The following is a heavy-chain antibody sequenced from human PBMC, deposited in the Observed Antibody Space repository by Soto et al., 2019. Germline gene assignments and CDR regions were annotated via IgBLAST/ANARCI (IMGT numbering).Heavy chain of an antibody. Sequence: WSLRLSCAYSVFTFIIYWMSWVRHSPGKGLEWVANVKYDGSQTYYVGSVKGRFTISRDNAKNSLYLQMNSLRAEDTVVYYCTRDFQGPLDYGMDVWGQGTTVTVS. CDR1: VFTFIIYW. CDR2: VKYDGSQT. J-gene: IGHJ6*02. V-gene: IGHV3-7*01. CDR3: TRDFQGPLDYGMDV. D-gene: IGHD1-1*01.